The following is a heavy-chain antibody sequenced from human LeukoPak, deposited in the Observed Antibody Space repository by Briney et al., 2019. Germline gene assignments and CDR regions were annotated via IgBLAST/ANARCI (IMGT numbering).Heavy chain of an antibody. J-gene: IGHJ5*02. Sequence: GGSLRPSCAASGFTFSSYGMHWVRQAPGKGLEWVAVIWYDGTKKYYADSVKGRFTISRDNSENTLFLRMNSLRAEDTAVYYCARDPGGIAVAGTGDHWGQGTLVTVSS. D-gene: IGHD6-19*01. CDR2: IWYDGTKK. V-gene: IGHV3-33*01. CDR1: GFTFSSYG. CDR3: ARDPGGIAVAGTGDH.